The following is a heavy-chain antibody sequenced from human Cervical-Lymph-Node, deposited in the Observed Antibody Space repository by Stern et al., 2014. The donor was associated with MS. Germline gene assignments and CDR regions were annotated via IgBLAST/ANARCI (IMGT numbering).Heavy chain of an antibody. Sequence: VQLVQSGAEVKKPGSSVKVSCKASGGTFRSNTIAWVRQAPGQGLEWMGRINPMVALASCAQKFQGRVTIPADSSTSTVYMALSSLRSEDTALYYCARDGTTYYDDVWGSYRYDYWGQGTLVTVSS. CDR2: INPMVALA. V-gene: IGHV1-69*09. D-gene: IGHD3-16*02. CDR3: ARDGTTYYDDVWGSYRYDY. J-gene: IGHJ4*02. CDR1: GGTFRSNT.